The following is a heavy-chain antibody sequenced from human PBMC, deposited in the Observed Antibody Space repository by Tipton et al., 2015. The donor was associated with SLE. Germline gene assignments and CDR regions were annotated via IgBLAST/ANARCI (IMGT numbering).Heavy chain of an antibody. J-gene: IGHJ4*02. D-gene: IGHD2-21*02. CDR3: AKDKGVTALDF. V-gene: IGHV3-7*01. CDR1: GFTFSSYW. CDR2: IKQDGSEK. Sequence: SLRLSCAASGFTFSSYWMSWVRQAPGKGLEWVANIKQDGSEKYYVDSVKGRFTISRDNAKKSLYLQMNSLRAEDTAVYYCAKDKGVTALDFWGQGTLVTVSS.